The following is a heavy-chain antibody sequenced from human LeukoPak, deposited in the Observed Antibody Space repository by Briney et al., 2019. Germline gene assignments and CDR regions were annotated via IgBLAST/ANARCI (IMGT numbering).Heavy chain of an antibody. J-gene: IGHJ4*02. V-gene: IGHV3-11*06. CDR2: ISSSSGYT. D-gene: IGHD5-12*01. CDR3: ARSTSAFDSPVDL. Sequence: GGSLRPSCAASGFTFSDYYMNWIRQAPGKGLEWVSYISSSSGYTKYADSVKGRFTISRDNAENSLYLQMSSLRAEDTAVYYCARSTSAFDSPVDLWGQGTLVTVSS. CDR1: GFTFSDYY.